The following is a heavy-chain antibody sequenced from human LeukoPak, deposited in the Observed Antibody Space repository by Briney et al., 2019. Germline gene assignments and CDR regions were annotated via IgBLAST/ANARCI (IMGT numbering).Heavy chain of an antibody. CDR3: ARGIVLAATNYGMDV. D-gene: IGHD2-2*01. CDR1: GYSFTSYW. V-gene: IGHV5-51*01. Sequence: GESLKISCKGSGYSFTSYWIGWVRQMPGKGLEWMGIIYPGDSDTRYSPSFQGQVTISADKSISTAYLQWSSLKASDTAMYYCARGIVLAATNYGMDVWGQGTTVTVSS. J-gene: IGHJ6*02. CDR2: IYPGDSDT.